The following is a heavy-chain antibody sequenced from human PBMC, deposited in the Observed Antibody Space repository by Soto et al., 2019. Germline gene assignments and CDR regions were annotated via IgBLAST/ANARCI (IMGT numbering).Heavy chain of an antibody. Sequence: EVQVVESGGGLVEPGGSLRLSCAASGFTFNDAWMTWVRQGPGKGLEWVGRIKTIAGGGTTDYTAPVKGRFTISRDDSKNTVYLQMNSLKIEDTAVYYCTTERCTGTNCYVKNAFDVWGQGTMVTVSS. J-gene: IGHJ3*01. CDR2: IKTIAGGGTT. V-gene: IGHV3-15*01. CDR1: GFTFNDAW. D-gene: IGHD1-1*01. CDR3: TTERCTGTNCYVKNAFDV.